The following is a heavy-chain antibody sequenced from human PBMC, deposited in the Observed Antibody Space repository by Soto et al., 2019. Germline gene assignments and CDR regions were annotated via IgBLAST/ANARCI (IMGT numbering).Heavy chain of an antibody. CDR2: ISAYNGNT. V-gene: IGHV1-18*01. CDR3: ARVPGPSTADHYYGMDV. CDR1: GYTFSSNG. Sequence: GASVKVSCKASGYTFSSNGVSWVRQAPGQGLEWLGWISAYNGNTDYAQRFQDRVIVTLDASTNTAYMELRSLTADDTAVYYCARVPGPSTADHYYGMDVWGQGTTVTVSS. J-gene: IGHJ6*02.